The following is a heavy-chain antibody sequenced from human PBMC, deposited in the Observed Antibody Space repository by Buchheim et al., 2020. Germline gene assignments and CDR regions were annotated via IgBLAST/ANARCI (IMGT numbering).Heavy chain of an antibody. V-gene: IGHV1-18*01. D-gene: IGHD2-15*01. J-gene: IGHJ6*02. CDR1: GYIFTSYG. CDR2: ISPYNGNT. CDR3: AIAYCSGGTCPYYYYFVMDV. Sequence: QVQLVQSGAEVKKPGASVKVSCKASGYIFTSYGISWVRQAPGQGLEWMGWISPYNGNTDYGQNFQDRVSMTTETSTTTAYMELTILRSYDTAVYYFAIAYCSGGTCPYYYYFVMDVWGQGTT.